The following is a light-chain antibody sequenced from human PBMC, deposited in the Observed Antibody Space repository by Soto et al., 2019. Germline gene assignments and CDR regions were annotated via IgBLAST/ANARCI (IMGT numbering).Light chain of an antibody. CDR2: AAS. V-gene: IGKV1-39*01. J-gene: IGKJ2*01. CDR1: QGIRSY. CDR3: PHPSSSPQS. Sequence: DIQMTQSPSSLSASVGDRVTITCRASQGIRSYLHCFQQKTGEATKILIYAASRFPIGVPSRFSASGSGTDFTLTISSLQPEAFAPYYCPHPSSSPQSFGQGTKLEIK.